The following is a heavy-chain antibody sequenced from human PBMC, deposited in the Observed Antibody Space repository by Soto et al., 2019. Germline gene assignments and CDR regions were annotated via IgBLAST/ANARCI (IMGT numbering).Heavy chain of an antibody. Sequence: SETLSLTSAVSGGSISSGGHSWSWIRQPPGKGLEWIGYIYHSGSTYYNPSLKSRVTISVDRSKNQFSLKLSSVTAADTAVYYCARGRTDYYYGMDVWGQGTTVTVSS. CDR2: IYHSGST. J-gene: IGHJ6*02. V-gene: IGHV4-30-2*01. CDR3: ARGRTDYYYGMDV. CDR1: GGSISSGGHS.